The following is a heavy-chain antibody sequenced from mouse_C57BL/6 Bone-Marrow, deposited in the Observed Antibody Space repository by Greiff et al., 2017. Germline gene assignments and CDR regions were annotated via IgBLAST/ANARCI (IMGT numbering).Heavy chain of an antibody. CDR3: ALRRAMDY. J-gene: IGHJ4*01. CDR2: ISSGSSTI. V-gene: IGHV5-17*01. Sequence: EVKLQESGGGLVKPGGSLKLSCAASGFTFSDYGMHWVRQAPEKGLEWVAYISSGSSTIYYADTVKGRFTISRDNAKNTLFLQMTSLRSEDTAMYYCALRRAMDYWGQGTSVTVSS. CDR1: GFTFSDYG. D-gene: IGHD2-12*01.